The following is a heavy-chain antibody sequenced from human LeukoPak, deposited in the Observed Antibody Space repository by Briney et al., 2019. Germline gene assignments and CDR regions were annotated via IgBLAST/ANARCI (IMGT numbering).Heavy chain of an antibody. D-gene: IGHD4-11*01. V-gene: IGHV4-59*02. J-gene: IGHJ4*02. CDR3: ARYSNHVDYFDS. CDR2: VYYTETS. CDR1: GDSVSSHY. Sequence: SETLSLTCTVSGDSVSSHYWSWIRQPPGKGLEWIAYVYYTETSNYNPSLKSRVTISIDTSKNQFSLKLISVTAADTAVYYCARYSNHVDYFDSWGQGTLVTVSS.